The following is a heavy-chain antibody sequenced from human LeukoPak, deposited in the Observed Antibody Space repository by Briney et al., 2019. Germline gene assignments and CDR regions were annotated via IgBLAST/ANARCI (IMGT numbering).Heavy chain of an antibody. V-gene: IGHV4-61*02. Sequence: SETLSLTCTVSGGSISSGSYYWSWIRQPAGKGLEWIGRIYTSGSTNYNPSLKSRVTISVDTSKNQFSLKLSSVTAAATAVYYLSRGDPNIAAWGGLFGPWGPGTLVTVSP. D-gene: IGHD6-6*01. CDR3: SRGDPNIAAWGGLFGP. CDR2: IYTSGST. J-gene: IGHJ5*02. CDR1: GGSISSGSYY.